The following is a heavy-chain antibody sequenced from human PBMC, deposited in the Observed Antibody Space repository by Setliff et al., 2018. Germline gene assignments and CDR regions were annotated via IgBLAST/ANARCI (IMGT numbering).Heavy chain of an antibody. CDR1: GFTFSTYS. CDR3: ATNPRKGRSGGYYYDDPYYYYMDG. V-gene: IGHV3-48*01. J-gene: IGHJ6*03. CDR2: ISSRSDII. Sequence: GGSLRLSCAASGFTFSTYSINWVRQAPGKGLEWISYISSRSDIIYYADSVKGRFTISRDNAKNSLYLQLNSLRAEDTAVYYCATNPRKGRSGGYYYDDPYYYYMDGWGKGTTVTVSS. D-gene: IGHD3-22*01.